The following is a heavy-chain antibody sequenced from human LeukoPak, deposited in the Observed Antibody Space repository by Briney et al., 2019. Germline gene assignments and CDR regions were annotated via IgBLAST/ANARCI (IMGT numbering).Heavy chain of an antibody. D-gene: IGHD2-2*01. V-gene: IGHV3-48*01. CDR3: AREYCSSTSCYPIFDY. CDR2: ISSSSTI. Sequence: PGGSLRLSCAASGFTFSSYSMNWVRQAPGKGLEWVSYISSSSTIYYADSVKGRFTISRDNAKNSLYLQMNSLRAEDTAVYYCAREYCSSTSCYPIFDYWGQGTLVTVSS. J-gene: IGHJ4*02. CDR1: GFTFSSYS.